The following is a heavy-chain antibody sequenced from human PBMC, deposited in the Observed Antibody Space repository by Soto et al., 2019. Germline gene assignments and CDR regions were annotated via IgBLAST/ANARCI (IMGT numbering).Heavy chain of an antibody. CDR3: ALSLSSEGYFDR. V-gene: IGHV2-5*02. D-gene: IGHD3-16*02. CDR2: IYWDDTR. Sequence: QITLRESGPTLVKPTQTLTLTCTLTGFSVSKSPMSVGWIRQPPGEALQWLALIYWDDTRRFSPSLRSRLTLTRDSSKNQVVLTLTNVDPVDTATYSCALSLSSEGYFDRWGPGSLVTVSS. J-gene: IGHJ4*02. CDR1: GFSVSKSPMS.